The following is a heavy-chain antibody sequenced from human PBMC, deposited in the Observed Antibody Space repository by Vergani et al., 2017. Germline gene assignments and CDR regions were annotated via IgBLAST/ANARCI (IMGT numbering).Heavy chain of an antibody. CDR2: RSYDGTQK. Sequence: QVHLVESGGGVVQPGRSLRLSCVVSGFTSSYYGMHWVRQAPGKGLGWVAVRSYDGTQKYYADSVKGRFTISRDNSKITLYLQMNSLRTEDTAVYYCATKSCGTPGCQIGYFREWGQGTLVTVSS. CDR1: GFTSSYYG. CDR3: ATKSCGTPGCQIGYFRE. D-gene: IGHD1-1*01. V-gene: IGHV3-30*03. J-gene: IGHJ1*01.